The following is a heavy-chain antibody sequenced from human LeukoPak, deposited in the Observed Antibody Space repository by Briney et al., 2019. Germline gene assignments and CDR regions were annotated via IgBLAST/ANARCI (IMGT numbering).Heavy chain of an antibody. CDR1: GFTVSSNS. J-gene: IGHJ4*02. Sequence: GGSLRLSCTVSGFTVSSNSMSWVRQAPGKGLEWVSFIYSGTIHYSDSVKGRFTISRDNSKNTLYLQMNSLRAEDTAVYYCASGRTAGYYWGQGTLVTVSS. CDR3: ASGRTAGYY. V-gene: IGHV3-53*01. D-gene: IGHD3-9*01. CDR2: IYSGTI.